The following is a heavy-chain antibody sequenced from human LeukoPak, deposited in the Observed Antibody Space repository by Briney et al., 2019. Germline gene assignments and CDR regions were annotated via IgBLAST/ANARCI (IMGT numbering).Heavy chain of an antibody. CDR2: INSDGSIT. CDR3: ARGFSTVTTD. CDR1: GFTFSRHW. V-gene: IGHV3-74*01. Sequence: GGSLRLSCAASGFTFSRHWMHWVRRAPGKGLVWVSGINSDGSITTYADSVNGRFTISRDNAKNTMYLQMNSLRAEDTAVYYCARGFSTVTTDWGQGTLVTVSA. D-gene: IGHD4-17*01. J-gene: IGHJ4*02.